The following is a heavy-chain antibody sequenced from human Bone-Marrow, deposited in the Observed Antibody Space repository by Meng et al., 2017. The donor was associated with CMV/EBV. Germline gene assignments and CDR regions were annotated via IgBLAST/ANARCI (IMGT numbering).Heavy chain of an antibody. CDR1: GGTFSSYA. V-gene: IGHV1-69*05. D-gene: IGHD1-1*01. CDR3: ARDLGATGSDY. Sequence: SVKVSCKASGGTFSSYAISWVRQAPGQGLEWMGGIIPIFGTANYAQKFQGRVTMTTDTSTSTAYMELRNLRSDDTAVYYCARDLGATGSDYWGQGTLVTVSS. CDR2: IIPIFGTA. J-gene: IGHJ4*02.